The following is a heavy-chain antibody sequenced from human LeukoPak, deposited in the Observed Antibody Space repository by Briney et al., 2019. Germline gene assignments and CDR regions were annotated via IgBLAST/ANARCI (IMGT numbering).Heavy chain of an antibody. CDR2: INHSGST. V-gene: IGHV4-34*01. J-gene: IGHJ4*02. CDR3: ARKYSGSYGMFDY. D-gene: IGHD1-26*01. Sequence: PSETLSLTCAVYGGSFSGYYWSWIRQPPGKGLEWIGEINHSGSTNYNPSLKSRVTISVDTPKNQFSLKLSSVTAADTAVYYCARKYSGSYGMFDYWGQGTLVTVSS. CDR1: GGSFSGYY.